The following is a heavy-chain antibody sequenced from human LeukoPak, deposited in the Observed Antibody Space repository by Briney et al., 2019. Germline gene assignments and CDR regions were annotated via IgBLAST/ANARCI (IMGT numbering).Heavy chain of an antibody. Sequence: PSETLSLTCTVSGGSISSYYWSWIRQVPGKGLEWIAYIYYIGSTDYNPSLKSRVTISVDTSKNQFSLKLSSVTAADTAVYYCARLYDFWSGYPLWGQGTLVTVSS. CDR2: IYYIGST. J-gene: IGHJ4*02. CDR3: ARLYDFWSGYPL. CDR1: GGSISSYY. V-gene: IGHV4-59*08. D-gene: IGHD3-3*01.